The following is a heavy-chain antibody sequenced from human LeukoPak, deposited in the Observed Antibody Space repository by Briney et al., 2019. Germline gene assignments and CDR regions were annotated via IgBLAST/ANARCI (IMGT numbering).Heavy chain of an antibody. CDR1: GNTFTGYY. CDR2: INPNSGGI. V-gene: IGHV1-2*04. CDR3: AMNYYDSSGYLADAFDI. D-gene: IGHD3-22*01. Sequence: ASVKVSCKASGNTFTGYYMHWVRQAPGQGLEWMGWINPNSGGINYAQKFQGWVTMTRDTSISTAYMELSRLRSDDTAVYYCAMNYYDSSGYLADAFDIWGQGTMVTVSS. J-gene: IGHJ3*02.